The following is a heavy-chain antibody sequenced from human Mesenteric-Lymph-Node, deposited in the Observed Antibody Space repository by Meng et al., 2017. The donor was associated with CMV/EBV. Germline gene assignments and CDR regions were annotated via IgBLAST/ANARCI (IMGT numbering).Heavy chain of an antibody. V-gene: IGHV3-23*01. CDR1: GFRVSNFA. CDR3: AKEANYYYGMEV. J-gene: IGHJ6*01. Sequence: GESLKISCVGSGFRVSNFAMNWVRQAPGEGLEWVSTISGSSDSTYYADSVKGRFTISRDSSKNTLFLQMYSLRAEDTAMYYCAKEANYYYGMEVWGQGTTVTVSS. CDR2: ISGSSDST.